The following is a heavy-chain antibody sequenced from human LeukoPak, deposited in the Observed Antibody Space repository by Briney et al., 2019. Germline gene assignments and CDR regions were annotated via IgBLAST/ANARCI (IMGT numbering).Heavy chain of an antibody. V-gene: IGHV3-33*01. CDR3: ARDSHTVVVITTYFDY. Sequence: SGRSLRLSCAASGFTFSSYGMHWVRQAPGKGLEWVAVIWYDGSNKYYADSVKGRFTISRDNSKNTLYLQMNSLRAEDTAVYYCARDSHTVVVITTYFDYWGQGTLVTVPS. CDR1: GFTFSSYG. D-gene: IGHD3-22*01. J-gene: IGHJ4*02. CDR2: IWYDGSNK.